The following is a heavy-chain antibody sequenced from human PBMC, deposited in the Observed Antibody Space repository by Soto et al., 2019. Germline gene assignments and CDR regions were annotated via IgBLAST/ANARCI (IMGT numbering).Heavy chain of an antibody. CDR3: ARDRGGTIFGVVIYYYYYGMDV. J-gene: IGHJ6*02. CDR1: GFTFSSYG. D-gene: IGHD3-3*01. Sequence: QVQLVESGGGVVQPGRSLRLSCAASGFTFSSYGMHWVRQAPGKGLEWVAVISYDGSNKYYADSVKGRFTISRDNSKNTLYLQMNSLRAEDTAVYYCARDRGGTIFGVVIYYYYYGMDVWGQGTTVTVSS. CDR2: ISYDGSNK. V-gene: IGHV3-30*19.